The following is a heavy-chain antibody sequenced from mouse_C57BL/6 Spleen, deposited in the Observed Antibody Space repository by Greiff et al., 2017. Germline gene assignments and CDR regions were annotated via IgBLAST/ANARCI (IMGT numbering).Heavy chain of an antibody. J-gene: IGHJ2*01. CDR3: ARDYYGTLFDY. D-gene: IGHD1-1*01. CDR2: ISYDGSN. V-gene: IGHV3-6*01. CDR1: GYSITSGYY. Sequence: DVQLQESGPGLVKPSQSLSLTCSVTGYSITSGYYWNWIRQFPGNKLEWMGYISYDGSNNYNPSLKNRISITRDTSKNQFFLKLNSVTTEDTATYYCARDYYGTLFDYWGQGTTLTVSS.